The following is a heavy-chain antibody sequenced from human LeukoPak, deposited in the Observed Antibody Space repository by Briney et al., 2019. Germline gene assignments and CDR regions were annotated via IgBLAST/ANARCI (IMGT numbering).Heavy chain of an antibody. CDR3: ARELPLVGADAFDI. D-gene: IGHD1-26*01. Sequence: GGSLRLSCAASGFTFSSYAMHWVRQAPGKGLEYVSAISSNGCSTYYANSVKGRFTISRDNSKNTLYLQMGSLRAEDMAVYYCARELPLVGADAFDIWGQGTMVTVSS. J-gene: IGHJ3*02. CDR2: ISSNGCST. CDR1: GFTFSSYA. V-gene: IGHV3-64*01.